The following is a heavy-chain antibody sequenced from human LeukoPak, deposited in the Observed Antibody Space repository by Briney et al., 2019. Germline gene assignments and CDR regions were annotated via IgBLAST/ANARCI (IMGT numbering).Heavy chain of an antibody. D-gene: IGHD5-18*01. Sequence: SETLSLTCTVSGGSISSSSYYWGWIRQPPGKGLEWIGSIYYSGSTYYNPSLKSRVTISVDTSKNQFSLKLSSVTAADTAVYYCASLKSGYSYDYRLATDDYWGQGTLVTVSS. V-gene: IGHV4-39*07. J-gene: IGHJ4*02. CDR1: GGSISSSSYY. CDR3: ASLKSGYSYDYRLATDDY. CDR2: IYYSGST.